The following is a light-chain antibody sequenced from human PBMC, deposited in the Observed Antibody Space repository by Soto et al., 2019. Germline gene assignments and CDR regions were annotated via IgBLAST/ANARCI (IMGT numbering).Light chain of an antibody. CDR3: QQHSSWPPLT. CDR1: QSLSNN. CDR2: GAS. Sequence: DIVMTQSPATLSVSPGERATLSCRASQSLSNNLAWYQQKPGQAPRLLIYGASTRATGIPARFSGSGSGTEFTLTISSLQSEDFAVYYCQQHSSWPPLTFGGGTKVEIE. V-gene: IGKV3-15*01. J-gene: IGKJ4*01.